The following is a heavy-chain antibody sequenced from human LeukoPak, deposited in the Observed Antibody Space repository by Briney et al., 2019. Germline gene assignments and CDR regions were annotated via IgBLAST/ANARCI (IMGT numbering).Heavy chain of an antibody. CDR3: ARGHPNIAAAGTDF. D-gene: IGHD6-13*01. V-gene: IGHV1-2*02. J-gene: IGHJ4*02. CDR2: INPNSGGT. CDR1: GYTFTVYY. Sequence: GASVKVSCTASGYTFTVYYVHWVRQAPGQGLEWMGWINPNSGGTNYAQKFQGRVTMTRDTSISTAYMELSRLRSDDTAVYYCARGHPNIAAAGTDFWGQGTLVTVSS.